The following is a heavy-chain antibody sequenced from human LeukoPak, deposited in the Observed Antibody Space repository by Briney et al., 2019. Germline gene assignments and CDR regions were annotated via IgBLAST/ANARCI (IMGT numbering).Heavy chain of an antibody. CDR1: AFIVAIGW. Sequence: PGGSLRLSRAAAAFIVAIGWVVSARQAPGKGLEWVANIKQEGSEKYYVDSVKGRFTISRDNAKNSLYLQMNSLRAQDTAVYYCAKGRLGARKKDTFYVWGQGTMVSVSS. V-gene: IGHV3-7*01. D-gene: IGHD1-26*01. J-gene: IGHJ3*01. CDR2: IKQEGSEK. CDR3: AKGRLGARKKDTFYV.